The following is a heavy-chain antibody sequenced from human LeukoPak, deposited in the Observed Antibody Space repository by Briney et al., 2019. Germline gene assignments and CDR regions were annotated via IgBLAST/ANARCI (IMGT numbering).Heavy chain of an antibody. V-gene: IGHV3-21*01. CDR2: ISSSSSYI. CDR1: GFTFSSYS. CDR3: ARGGPNYYDSSGYYYYFDY. Sequence: GGSLRLSCAASGFTFSSYSMHWVRQAPGKGLEWVSSISSSSSYIYYADSVKGRFTISRDNAKNSLYLQMNSLRAEDTAVYYCARGGPNYYDSSGYYYYFDYWGQGTLVTVSS. J-gene: IGHJ4*02. D-gene: IGHD3-22*01.